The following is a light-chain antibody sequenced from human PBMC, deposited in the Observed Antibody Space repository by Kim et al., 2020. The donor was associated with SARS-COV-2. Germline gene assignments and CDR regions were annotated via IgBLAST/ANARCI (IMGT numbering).Light chain of an antibody. J-gene: IGKJ4*01. Sequence: SVPPGETATPSCRASQSVSSNLAWYQQKPGQAPRLLIYGASTRATGTPARFSGSGSGTEFTLTISSLQSEDFAVYYCQQYNNWLTFGGGTKVDIK. CDR2: GAS. CDR3: QQYNNWLT. CDR1: QSVSSN. V-gene: IGKV3-15*01.